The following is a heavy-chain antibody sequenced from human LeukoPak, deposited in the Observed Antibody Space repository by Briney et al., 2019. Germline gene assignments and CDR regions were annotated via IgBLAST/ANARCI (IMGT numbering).Heavy chain of an antibody. D-gene: IGHD3-9*01. CDR3: ARSGGTLRYFDWLSKNFDY. V-gene: IGHV1-69*01. J-gene: IGHJ4*02. CDR2: IIPIFGTA. CDR1: GGTFSSYA. Sequence: GASVKVSCKASGGTFSSYAISWVRQAPGQGLEWMGGIIPIFGTANYAQKFQGRVTITADESTSTAYMELSSLRSEDTAVYYCARSGGTLRYFDWLSKNFDYWAREPWSPSPQ.